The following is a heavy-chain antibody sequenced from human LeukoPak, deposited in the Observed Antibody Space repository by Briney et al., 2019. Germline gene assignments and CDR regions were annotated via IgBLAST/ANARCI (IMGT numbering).Heavy chain of an antibody. CDR2: IKSKTDGGTT. J-gene: IGHJ5*01. V-gene: IGHV3-15*01. Sequence: GGSLRLSCAASGFTFSNAWMSWVRQAPGKGLEWVGRIKSKTDGGTTDYAAPVKGRFTISRDDSKNTLYLQMNSLKTEDTAVYYCTTGYIYYDFWSGYHNYNWFDSWGQGTLVTVSS. D-gene: IGHD3-3*01. CDR1: GFTFSNAW. CDR3: TTGYIYYDFWSGYHNYNWFDS.